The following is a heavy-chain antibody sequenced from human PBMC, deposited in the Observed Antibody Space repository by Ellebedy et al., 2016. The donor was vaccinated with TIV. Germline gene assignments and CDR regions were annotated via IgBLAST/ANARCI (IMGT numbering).Heavy chain of an antibody. CDR3: ARATTVTTEPGMDV. Sequence: ASVKVSXKASGYTFTGYYMHWVRQAPGQGLEWMGWINPNSGGTNYAQKFQGRVTMTRDTSISTAYMELSRLRSDDTAVYYCARATTVTTEPGMDVWGQGTTVTVSS. V-gene: IGHV1-2*02. CDR1: GYTFTGYY. CDR2: INPNSGGT. J-gene: IGHJ6*02. D-gene: IGHD4-17*01.